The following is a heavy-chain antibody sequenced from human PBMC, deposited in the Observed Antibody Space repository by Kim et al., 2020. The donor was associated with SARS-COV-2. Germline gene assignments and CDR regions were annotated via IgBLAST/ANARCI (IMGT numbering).Heavy chain of an antibody. Sequence: GGSLRLSCAASGFTFSSYGMHWVRQAPGKGLEWVAVISYDGSNKYYADSVKGRFTISRDNSKNTLYLQMNSLRAEDTAVYYCAKDRTVKPYYFDYWGQGTLVTVSS. CDR2: ISYDGSNK. D-gene: IGHD4-17*01. V-gene: IGHV3-30*18. CDR3: AKDRTVKPYYFDY. J-gene: IGHJ4*02. CDR1: GFTFSSYG.